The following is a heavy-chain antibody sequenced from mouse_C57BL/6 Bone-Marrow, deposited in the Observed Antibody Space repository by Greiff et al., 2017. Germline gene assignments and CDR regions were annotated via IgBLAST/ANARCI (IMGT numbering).Heavy chain of an antibody. CDR3: TSRGLPSYYFDY. CDR2: IDPETGGT. D-gene: IGHD3-3*01. CDR1: GYTFTDYE. J-gene: IGHJ2*01. V-gene: IGHV1-15*01. Sequence: SGAELVRPGASVTLSCKASGYTFTDYEMHWVKQTPVHGLEWIGAIDPETGGTAYNQTFKGKAILTADKSSSTAYMELRSLTSEDSAVYYCTSRGLPSYYFDYWGQGTTLTVSS.